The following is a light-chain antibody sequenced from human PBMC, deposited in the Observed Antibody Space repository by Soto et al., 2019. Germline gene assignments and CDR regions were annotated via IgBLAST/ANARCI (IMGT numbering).Light chain of an antibody. J-gene: IGKJ1*01. CDR3: QQFSVSPWT. CDR1: QSISSY. CDR2: DAS. V-gene: IGKV3-11*01. Sequence: EIVLTQSPATLSLSPGERATLSCRASQSISSYLTWYQQKPGQAPRLLIFDASKRATGIPARFSGSGSGTDFTLTINSLEPEDFAVYYCQQFSVSPWTFGQGTKVEIK.